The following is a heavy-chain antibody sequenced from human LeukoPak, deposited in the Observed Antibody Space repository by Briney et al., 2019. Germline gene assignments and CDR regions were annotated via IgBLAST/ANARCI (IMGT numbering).Heavy chain of an antibody. CDR3: AREGPLGKYYDY. J-gene: IGHJ4*02. V-gene: IGHV4-59*01. D-gene: IGHD3-16*01. CDR1: GGSINNLF. Sequence: SETLSLTCTVSGGSINNLFWAWIRQPPGKGLEWIGYFSYSGGTTYNPSLKSRVTISIDTSKNQFSLNLNSVTAADTAVYYCAREGPLGKYYDYWGPGTLVTVSS. CDR2: FSYSGGT.